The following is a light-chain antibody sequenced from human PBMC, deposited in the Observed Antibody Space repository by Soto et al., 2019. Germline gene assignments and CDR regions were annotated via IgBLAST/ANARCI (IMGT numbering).Light chain of an antibody. V-gene: IGLV8-61*01. CDR1: YGSVSTNYY. CDR2: STN. Sequence: QAVVTQEPSFSVSPGGTVTLTCGLSYGSVSTNYYYSWFQQTPGQTPRPLIYSTNSRSSGVPDRFPGSILGNRAALTITGAQADDEADDYCFLYIGSGILIFGGGTKLTVL. J-gene: IGLJ2*01. CDR3: FLYIGSGILI.